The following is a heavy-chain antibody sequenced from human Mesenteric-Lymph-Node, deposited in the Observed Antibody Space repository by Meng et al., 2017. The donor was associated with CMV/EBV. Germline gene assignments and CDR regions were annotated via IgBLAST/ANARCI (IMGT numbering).Heavy chain of an antibody. CDR2: IDSDGRST. V-gene: IGHV3-23*03. Sequence: GESLKISCAASGFTFSSYAFTWVRQAPGKGLEWVSLIDSDGRSTSYADSVKGRFTISRDNYKNTVYLQMNSLRGDDTAIYYCAKDIRRCHSACYFSGLDVWGQGTTVTVSS. D-gene: IGHD2-21*01. CDR3: AKDIRRCHSACYFSGLDV. CDR1: GFTFSSYA. J-gene: IGHJ6*02.